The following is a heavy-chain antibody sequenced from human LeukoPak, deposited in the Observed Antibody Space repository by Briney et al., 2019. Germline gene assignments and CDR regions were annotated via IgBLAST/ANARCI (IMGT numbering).Heavy chain of an antibody. CDR2: ISSSSSYI. J-gene: IGHJ3*02. CDR1: GFTFSSYS. V-gene: IGHV3-21*01. Sequence: GGSLRLSCAASGFTFSSYSMQWVRQAPGKGLEWVSCISSSSSYIYYADSVKGRFTISRDNAKNSLYLQMNSLRAEDTAVYYCAKGSGSGSYYILHDAFDIWGQGTMVTVSS. D-gene: IGHD3-10*01. CDR3: AKGSGSGSYYILHDAFDI.